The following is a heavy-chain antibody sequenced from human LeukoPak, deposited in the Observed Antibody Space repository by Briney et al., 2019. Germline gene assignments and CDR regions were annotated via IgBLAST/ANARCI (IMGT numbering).Heavy chain of an antibody. V-gene: IGHV4-61*02. J-gene: IGHJ5*02. CDR1: GGSISSGSYY. Sequence: PSETLSLTCTVSGGSISSGSYYWSWIRQPAGKGLEWIGRIYTSGSTNYNPSLKSRVTISVDTSKNQFSLKLSSVTAADTAVYYCAAYYDIWTAFYAWGQGALVTVSS. CDR2: IYTSGST. CDR3: AAYYDIWTAFYA. D-gene: IGHD3-9*01.